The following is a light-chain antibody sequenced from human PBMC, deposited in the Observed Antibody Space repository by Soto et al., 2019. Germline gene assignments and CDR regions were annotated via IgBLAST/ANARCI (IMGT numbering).Light chain of an antibody. V-gene: IGKV3-20*01. J-gene: IGKJ1*01. CDR2: GAS. CDR1: QSLSNNY. Sequence: EIVLTHSPGTLSLSPGERATLSCRASQSLSNNYLAWYQHKPGQAPRLVIYGASSRATGIPDRFSASGSGTDFTLTISRLEPEDFAVYFCQQYSSSPVTFGQGTKVDIK. CDR3: QQYSSSPVT.